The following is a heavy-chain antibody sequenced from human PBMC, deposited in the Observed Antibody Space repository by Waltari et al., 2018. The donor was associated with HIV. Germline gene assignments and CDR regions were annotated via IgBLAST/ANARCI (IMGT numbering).Heavy chain of an antibody. D-gene: IGHD1-26*01. CDR2: IYYSGST. J-gene: IGHJ6*02. Sequence: QVQLQESGPGLVKPSQTLSLSCTVSGVSISSGGYYWSWIRQDPGKGLEWIGYIYYSGSTYYHQDLKRRVTISVDTSKNQFSRKRSSVTAADTAVYYCAGIGDLYDYGMDVWGQGTTVTVSS. CDR1: GVSISSGGYY. CDR3: AGIGDLYDYGMDV. V-gene: IGHV4-31*03.